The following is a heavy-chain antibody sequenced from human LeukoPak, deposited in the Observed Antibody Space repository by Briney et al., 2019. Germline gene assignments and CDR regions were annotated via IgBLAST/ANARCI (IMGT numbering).Heavy chain of an antibody. V-gene: IGHV3-30*04. D-gene: IGHD3-22*01. Sequence: GGSLRLSCAASGFTFSSYAMHWVRQAPGKGLEWVAVISYDGSNKYYADSVKGRFTISRDNSKNTLYLQMNSLRAEDTAVYYCAKNYYDSSGYYYWGQGTLVTVSS. CDR2: ISYDGSNK. CDR3: AKNYYDSSGYYY. CDR1: GFTFSSYA. J-gene: IGHJ4*02.